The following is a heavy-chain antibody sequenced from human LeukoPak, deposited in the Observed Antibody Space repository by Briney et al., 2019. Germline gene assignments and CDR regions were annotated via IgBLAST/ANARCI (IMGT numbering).Heavy chain of an antibody. Sequence: GGSLRLSCAASGFIVSSNYMTWVRQAPGKVLEWVSLIYSGGSTYYADSVKGRFTISRDNSKNTLYLQMNSLRAEDTAVYHCAKVAVVDYWGQGTLVTVSS. D-gene: IGHD2-2*01. V-gene: IGHV3-53*01. CDR2: IYSGGST. CDR1: GFIVSSNY. J-gene: IGHJ4*02. CDR3: AKVAVVDY.